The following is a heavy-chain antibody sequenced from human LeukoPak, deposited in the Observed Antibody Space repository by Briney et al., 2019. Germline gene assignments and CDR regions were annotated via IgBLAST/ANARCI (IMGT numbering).Heavy chain of an antibody. CDR2: FYYSGST. CDR1: GGSISGYY. CDR3: ARDGVGHMAGTGETDY. V-gene: IGHV4-59*01. Sequence: PSETLSLTCTASGGSISGYYWSWIRQPPGKGLEWVGYFYYSGSTSYNPSLKSRVSISVDTSKNQLSLKLTSVTAADTAVYYCARDGVGHMAGTGETDYWGQGTLVTVSS. D-gene: IGHD6-19*01. J-gene: IGHJ4*02.